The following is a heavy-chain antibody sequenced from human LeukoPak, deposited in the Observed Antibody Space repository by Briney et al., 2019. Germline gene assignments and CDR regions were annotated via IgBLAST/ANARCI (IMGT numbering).Heavy chain of an antibody. CDR2: ISGSGGST. V-gene: IGHV3-23*01. J-gene: IGHJ4*02. Sequence: GGSLRLSCAASGFTFSSHGMSWVRQAPGKGLEWVSAISGSGGSTYYADSVRGRFSISRDNPKNTLYLQMNSLRVDDTAVYYCTKDRPGSTVTSPPSYWGQGTLATFSS. CDR3: TKDRPGSTVTSPPSY. CDR1: GFTFSSHG. D-gene: IGHD4-17*01.